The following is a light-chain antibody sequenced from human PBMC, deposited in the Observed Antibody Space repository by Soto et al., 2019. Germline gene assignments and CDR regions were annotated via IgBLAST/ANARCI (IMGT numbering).Light chain of an antibody. Sequence: EIVLTQSPGTLSLSPGERATLSCRASQSVGSTYLAWYQQKPGQAPKLLIYRVSSRATGIPDRFSGSGSGTDFTLTISRLEPEDFAVYYCLQYGTSPLTFGPGTKVDI. J-gene: IGKJ3*01. V-gene: IGKV3-20*01. CDR1: QSVGSTY. CDR3: LQYGTSPLT. CDR2: RVS.